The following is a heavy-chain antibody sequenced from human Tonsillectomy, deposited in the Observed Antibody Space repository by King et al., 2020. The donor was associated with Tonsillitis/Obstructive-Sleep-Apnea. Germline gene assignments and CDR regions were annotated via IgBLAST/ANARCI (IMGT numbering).Heavy chain of an antibody. J-gene: IGHJ5*02. CDR2: ISGSGETY. CDR1: GFTFSNNV. D-gene: IGHD5-12*01. V-gene: IGHV3-23*04. Sequence: QLVQSGGGLVQPGGSLRLSCAVSGFTFSNNVMSWVRQAPGKGLELVSVISGSGETYYSSDSVMGRFTISRDNSKNTLYLHMNSLSVDDTALYYCARLPTGYPNWFDRWGQGTLVTVSS. CDR3: ARLPTGYPNWFDR.